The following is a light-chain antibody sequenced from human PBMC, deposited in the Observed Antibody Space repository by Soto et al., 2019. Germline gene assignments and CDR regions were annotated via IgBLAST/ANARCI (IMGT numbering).Light chain of an antibody. CDR3: SSYTSSSTRV. Sequence: QSVLTQPGSVSGSPGQSITISCTGTSSDVGGYNYVSWYQQHPGKAPKLMIYDVSNRPSGVSNRFSGSKSGNTASLTISVLHAADGADYYCSSYTSSSTRVFGTGTKVTV. J-gene: IGLJ1*01. CDR1: SSDVGGYNY. V-gene: IGLV2-14*01. CDR2: DVS.